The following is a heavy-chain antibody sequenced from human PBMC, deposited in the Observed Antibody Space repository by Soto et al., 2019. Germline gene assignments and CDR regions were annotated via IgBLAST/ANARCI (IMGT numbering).Heavy chain of an antibody. Sequence: EVQLVESGGGLVQPGGSLRLSCAASGFTFSSYAMHWVRQAPGKGLEYVSAISSNGGSTYYANSVKGRFTISRDNSKNTLYLRMGSLRAEDMAVYYCARDMGGYSGYVLDSWGQGTLVTVSS. CDR2: ISSNGGST. CDR3: ARDMGGYSGYVLDS. CDR1: GFTFSSYA. D-gene: IGHD5-12*01. V-gene: IGHV3-64*01. J-gene: IGHJ4*02.